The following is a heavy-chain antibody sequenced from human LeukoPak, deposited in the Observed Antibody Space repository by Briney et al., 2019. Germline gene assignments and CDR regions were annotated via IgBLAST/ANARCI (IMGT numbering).Heavy chain of an antibody. V-gene: IGHV4-4*02. CDR3: AKLDRRSNLFDP. Sequence: SGTLSLTCAVSGGSIRNNNWWSWVRQPPGKGLEWIGETFHSGHTNYNPSLKSRVAISVDKSKNHFYLNLTSVTAADTAVYYCAKLDRRSNLFDPWGQGTLATVS. D-gene: IGHD1-1*01. J-gene: IGHJ5*02. CDR1: GGSIRNNNW. CDR2: TFHSGHT.